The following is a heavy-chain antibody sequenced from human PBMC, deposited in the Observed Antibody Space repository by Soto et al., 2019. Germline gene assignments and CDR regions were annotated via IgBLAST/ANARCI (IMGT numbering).Heavy chain of an antibody. D-gene: IGHD1-20*01. V-gene: IGHV6-1*01. J-gene: IGHJ5*02. Sequence: SQTLSLTCVISGDTVSSNSVAWNCIRQSPSRGLEWLGRTYYRSKWYFDYASSVKSRITIKPDTSKNQFSLQLNSVTPEDTAVYYCARDSPPRITASMRFHPWGQGTLVTAPQ. CDR1: GDTVSSNSVA. CDR3: ARDSPPRITASMRFHP. CDR2: TYYRSKWYF.